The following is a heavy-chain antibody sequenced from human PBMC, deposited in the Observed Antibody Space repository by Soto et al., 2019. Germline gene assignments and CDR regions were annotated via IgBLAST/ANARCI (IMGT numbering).Heavy chain of an antibody. V-gene: IGHV3-21*01. Sequence: GGSLRLSCAASGFTFSSYSMNWVRQAPGKGLEWVSSISSSSSYIYYADSVKGRFTISRDNAKNSLYLQMNSLRAEDTAVYYCARDYEGAYCGGDCYSGGAFDIWGQGTMVTV. CDR3: ARDYEGAYCGGDCYSGGAFDI. D-gene: IGHD2-21*02. CDR1: GFTFSSYS. J-gene: IGHJ3*02. CDR2: ISSSSSYI.